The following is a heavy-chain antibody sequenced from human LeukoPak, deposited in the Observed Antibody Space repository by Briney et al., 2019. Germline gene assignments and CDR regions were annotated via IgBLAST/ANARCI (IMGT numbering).Heavy chain of an antibody. CDR1: GYTFASYA. CDR3: ARVCRYSRSSSCFDYYYGMDV. Sequence: ASVKVSCKASGYTFASYAMNWVRQAPGQGLEWMGWINTNTGNPTYAQGFTGRFVFSLDTSVSMAYLQISSLKAEDTAVYYCARVCRYSRSSSCFDYYYGMDVWGQGTTVTVSS. J-gene: IGHJ6*02. D-gene: IGHD6-13*01. V-gene: IGHV7-4-1*04. CDR2: INTNTGNP.